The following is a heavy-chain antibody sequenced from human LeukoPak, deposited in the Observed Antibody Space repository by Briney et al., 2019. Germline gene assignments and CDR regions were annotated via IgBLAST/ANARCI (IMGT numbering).Heavy chain of an antibody. Sequence: SEALSLTCTVSGGSISSYYWSWIRQPSGKGLEWIGFIYYSGSTNYNPSLKSRVTISLDTSKNQFSLKLSSVTAAGTAVYYCARTGIVGATIDAFDIWGQGTMVTVSS. D-gene: IGHD1-26*01. CDR1: GGSISSYY. CDR3: ARTGIVGATIDAFDI. CDR2: IYYSGST. V-gene: IGHV4-59*08. J-gene: IGHJ3*02.